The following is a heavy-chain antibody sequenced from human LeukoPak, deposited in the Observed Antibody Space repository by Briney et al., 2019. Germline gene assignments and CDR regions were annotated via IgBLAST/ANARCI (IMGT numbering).Heavy chain of an antibody. J-gene: IGHJ4*02. CDR3: AKDRAVAGTFDY. Sequence: GGSLRLSCAASGFTFSSYAMSWVRQAPGKGLEWVSAISGSGGSTYYADSVKGRFTISRDNSKNTLYLQMNSLRAEDSAVYYCAKDRAVAGTFDYWGQGTLVTVSS. CDR2: ISGSGGST. D-gene: IGHD6-19*01. V-gene: IGHV3-23*01. CDR1: GFTFSSYA.